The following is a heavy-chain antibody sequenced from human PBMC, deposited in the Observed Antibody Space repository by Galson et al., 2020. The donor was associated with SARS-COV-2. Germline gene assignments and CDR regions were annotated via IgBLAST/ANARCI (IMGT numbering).Heavy chain of an antibody. Sequence: ETSETLSLTCTVSGGSISSSSYYWGWIRQPPGKGLEWIGSIYYSGSTYYNPSLKSRVTISVDTSKNQFSLKLSSVTAADTAVYYCARLKDYYDSRGRHYYYYYGMDVWGQGTTVTVSS. CDR3: ARLKDYYDSRGRHYYYYYGMDV. D-gene: IGHD3-22*01. CDR1: GGSISSSSYY. V-gene: IGHV4-39*01. J-gene: IGHJ6*02. CDR2: IYYSGST.